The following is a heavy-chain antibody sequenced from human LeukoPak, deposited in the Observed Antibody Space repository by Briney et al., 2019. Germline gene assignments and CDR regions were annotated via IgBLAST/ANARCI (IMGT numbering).Heavy chain of an antibody. D-gene: IGHD3-10*01. Sequence: SETLSLTCTVSGAPISSYFWSWIRQPAGKGLEWIGCISASGTTNYSPSLQNRLTMSVDTSKNHFSLNLTSVTAADTAVYYCARESASGRPLDYWGQGTLVTVSS. CDR1: GAPISSYF. CDR2: ISASGTT. J-gene: IGHJ4*02. CDR3: ARESASGRPLDY. V-gene: IGHV4-4*07.